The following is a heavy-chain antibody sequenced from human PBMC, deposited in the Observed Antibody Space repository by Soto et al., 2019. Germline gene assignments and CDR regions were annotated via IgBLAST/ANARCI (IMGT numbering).Heavy chain of an antibody. CDR2: IYHSGST. D-gene: IGHD3-10*01. CDR1: GGSISSGGYS. J-gene: IGHJ4*02. Sequence: KTSETLSLTCAVSGGSISSGGYSWSWIRQPPGKGLEWIGYIYHSGSTYYNPSLKSRVTISVDRSKNQFSLKLSSVTAADTAVYYCASGKYGSGSYYTDYWGQGTLVTVSS. CDR3: ASGKYGSGSYYTDY. V-gene: IGHV4-30-2*01.